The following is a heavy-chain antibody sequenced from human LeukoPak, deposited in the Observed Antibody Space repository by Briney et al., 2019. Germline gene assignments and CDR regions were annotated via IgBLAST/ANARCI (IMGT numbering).Heavy chain of an antibody. CDR2: INTNSGDT. D-gene: IGHD7-27*01. CDR1: GYTFTDYY. CDR3: ARAGTESKWGLPRADYYYMDV. V-gene: IGHV1-2*02. Sequence: ASVKVSCKASGYTFTDYYIHWVRQAPGQGLEWVGWINTNSGDTNYAQKFQGRVTMTRDTSISTAYMELSNVRSDDTALYYRARAGTESKWGLPRADYYYMDVWGKGTTVTVSS. J-gene: IGHJ6*03.